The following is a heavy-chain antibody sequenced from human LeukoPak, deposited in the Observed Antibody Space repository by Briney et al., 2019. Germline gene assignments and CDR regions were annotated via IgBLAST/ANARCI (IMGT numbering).Heavy chain of an antibody. Sequence: PSQTLSLTCTVSGGSISSGSYYWSWIRQPAGKGLEWIGRIYTSGSTNYNPSLKSRVTISVDTSKNQFPLKLSSVTAADTAVYYCARDYYDPHFYYYYYMDVWGKGTTVTVSS. V-gene: IGHV4-61*02. CDR2: IYTSGST. CDR3: ARDYYDPHFYYYYYMDV. D-gene: IGHD3-22*01. J-gene: IGHJ6*03. CDR1: GGSISSGSYY.